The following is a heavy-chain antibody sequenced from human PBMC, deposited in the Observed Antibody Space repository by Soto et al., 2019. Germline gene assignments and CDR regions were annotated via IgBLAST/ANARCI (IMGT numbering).Heavy chain of an antibody. CDR2: ISAYNGNT. CDR3: ARGRGYYDILTGYYPPPSFDP. CDR1: GYTFTSYG. V-gene: IGHV1-18*01. D-gene: IGHD3-9*01. Sequence: ASVKVSCKASGYTFTSYGISWVRQAPGQGLEWMGWISAYNGNTNYAQKLQGRVTMTTDTSTSTAYMELRSLRSDDTAVYYCARGRGYYDILTGYYPPPSFDPWGQGTLVTVSS. J-gene: IGHJ5*02.